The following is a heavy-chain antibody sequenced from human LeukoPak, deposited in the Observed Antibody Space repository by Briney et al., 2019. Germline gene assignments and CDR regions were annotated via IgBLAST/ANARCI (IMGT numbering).Heavy chain of an antibody. CDR2: IYDDGRT. V-gene: IGHV3-53*05. Sequence: GGSLRLSCTVSGFTVRTTLMDWVRRAPGKGLEWVSVIYDDGRTVYADSVRGRFTISRDNSKNMVYLQMNSLRVEDSAIYYCARDRAGRKSWVEFDLWGQGTLVTVSS. D-gene: IGHD3-10*01. CDR3: ARDRAGRKSWVEFDL. J-gene: IGHJ5*02. CDR1: GFTVRTTL.